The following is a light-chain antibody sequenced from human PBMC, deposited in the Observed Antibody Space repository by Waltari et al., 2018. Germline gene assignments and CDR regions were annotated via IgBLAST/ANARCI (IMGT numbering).Light chain of an antibody. CDR3: QQYNDYPLT. CDR2: KAS. CDR1: QIISTW. J-gene: IGKJ4*01. Sequence: DIQMTQSPSTLSASVGDRVTITCRASQIISTWLAWYQQKPGKAPKLLIYKASGLESGVPSRFSGSGSGTEFTLTISSLQPDDFATYYCQQYNDYPLTFGGGSKEEIK. V-gene: IGKV1-5*03.